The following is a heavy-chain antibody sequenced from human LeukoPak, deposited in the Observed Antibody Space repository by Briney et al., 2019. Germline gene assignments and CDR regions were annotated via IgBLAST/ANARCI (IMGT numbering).Heavy chain of an antibody. Sequence: GASVKVSCKVSGYTLTELSMHWVRQSPGKGPEWMGGFDPEDGETIYAQKFQGRVTMTEDTSTDTAYMELSSLRSEDTAVYYCATGPMVRGLIITSFLDYWGQGTLVTVSS. CDR1: GYTLTELS. V-gene: IGHV1-24*01. CDR2: FDPEDGET. D-gene: IGHD3-10*01. CDR3: ATGPMVRGLIITSFLDY. J-gene: IGHJ4*02.